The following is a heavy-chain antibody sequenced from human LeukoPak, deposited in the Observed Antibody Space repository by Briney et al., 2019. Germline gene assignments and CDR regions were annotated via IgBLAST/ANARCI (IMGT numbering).Heavy chain of an antibody. CDR1: GYTFTSYY. D-gene: IGHD5-24*01. CDR2: IIPIFGTA. J-gene: IGHJ3*02. CDR3: ALGGVATTNPDAFDI. Sequence: ASVKVSCKASGYTFTSYYMHWVRQAPGQGLEWMGGIIPIFGTANYAQKFQGRVTITTDESTSTAYMELSSLRSEDTAVYYCALGGVATTNPDAFDIWGQGTMVTVSS. V-gene: IGHV1-69*05.